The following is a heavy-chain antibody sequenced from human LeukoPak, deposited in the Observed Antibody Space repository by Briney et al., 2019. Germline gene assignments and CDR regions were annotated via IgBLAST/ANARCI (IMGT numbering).Heavy chain of an antibody. J-gene: IGHJ4*02. D-gene: IGHD5-12*01. V-gene: IGHV3-11*04. CDR2: ITNSGSTI. CDR3: VREGLYSGYEWY. Sequence: GGSLRLSCAASGFTFGDYYMGWIRQAPGKGLERVSYITNSGSTIYSADSVKGRFTISRDNAKNSLYLQMNSLRAEDTAVYYCVREGLYSGYEWYWGQGTLVTVSS. CDR1: GFTFGDYY.